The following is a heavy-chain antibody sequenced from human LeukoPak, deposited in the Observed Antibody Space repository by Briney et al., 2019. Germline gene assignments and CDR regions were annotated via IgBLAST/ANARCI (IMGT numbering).Heavy chain of an antibody. J-gene: IGHJ6*02. V-gene: IGHV1-8*01. D-gene: IGHD3-10*01. Sequence: ASVKVSCKATGFTFTNYDINWVRQATGQGLEWMGWMNPINGNTGYAQKFQGRVTMTRDTSISTAYMELRSLTSEDTAVYYCARAHAYYYGSGSYYNYYYGMDVWGQGTTVTVSS. CDR1: GFTFTNYD. CDR2: MNPINGNT. CDR3: ARAHAYYYGSGSYYNYYYGMDV.